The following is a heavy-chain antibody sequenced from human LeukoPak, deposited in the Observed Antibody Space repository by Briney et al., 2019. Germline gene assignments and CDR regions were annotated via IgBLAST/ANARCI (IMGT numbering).Heavy chain of an antibody. J-gene: IGHJ4*02. V-gene: IGHV3-23*01. CDR2: ISGSGGDT. CDR3: AKKGATTGDLDY. CDR1: GFTFSSYA. Sequence: TGGSLRLSCAASGFTFSSYAMSWVRQAPGKGPEWVSAISGSGGDTYYADSVKGRFTISRDNSKNTLYLQMNSLRAEDTAVYYCAKKGATTGDLDYWGQGTLVTVSS. D-gene: IGHD1-26*01.